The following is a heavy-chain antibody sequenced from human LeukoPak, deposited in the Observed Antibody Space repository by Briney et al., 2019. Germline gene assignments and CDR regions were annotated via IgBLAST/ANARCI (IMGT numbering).Heavy chain of an antibody. Sequence: GGSLRLSCATSGFTFSIYTMTWVRQAPGKGLEWVSTIIGSGGRTYNADSVKGRFTISRDNSKNTLYLQMNSLRAEDTAVYYCAKASSDSSGWSYYRGQGTLVTVSS. D-gene: IGHD6-19*01. J-gene: IGHJ4*02. CDR1: GFTFSIYT. V-gene: IGHV3-23*01. CDR3: AKASSDSSGWSYY. CDR2: IIGSGGRT.